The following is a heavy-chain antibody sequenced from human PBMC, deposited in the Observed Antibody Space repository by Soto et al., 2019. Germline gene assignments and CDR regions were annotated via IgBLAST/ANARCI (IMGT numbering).Heavy chain of an antibody. Sequence: ASVKVSCKASGFTFSNYGLNWVRQAPGRGLEWMGWVSANNGHTNYAQNLQGRVSMTKDTSTSTAYMELRGLTFDDTAVCYCARDIESVTAKHFFYYYAMDVWGQGTTVTVSS. V-gene: IGHV1-18*01. J-gene: IGHJ6*02. D-gene: IGHD2-8*01. CDR1: GFTFSNYG. CDR3: ARDIESVTAKHFFYYYAMDV. CDR2: VSANNGHT.